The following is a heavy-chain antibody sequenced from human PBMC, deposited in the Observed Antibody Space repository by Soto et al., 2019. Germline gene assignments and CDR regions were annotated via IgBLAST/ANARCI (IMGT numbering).Heavy chain of an antibody. Sequence: EVHLEESGGDLVQPGGSLRLSCSASGFIFGFYWMTWVRQAPGKGLEWVANIERHGNDKYYVDSVTGRFTISRDNAQNSLFLQMNNLRAEDTAVCFCARIRATDYEIDYWGQGTLVTVSS. J-gene: IGHJ4*02. CDR1: GFIFGFYW. D-gene: IGHD3-22*01. V-gene: IGHV3-7*03. CDR3: ARIRATDYEIDY. CDR2: IERHGNDK.